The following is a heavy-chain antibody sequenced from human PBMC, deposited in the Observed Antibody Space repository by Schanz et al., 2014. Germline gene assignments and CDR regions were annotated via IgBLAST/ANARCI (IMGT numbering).Heavy chain of an antibody. D-gene: IGHD3-3*01. V-gene: IGHV3-23*04. CDR2: IVGGGGRT. Sequence: EVKLVESGGGLVQPGGSLRLSCAASGFTFSDHFMDWVRQAPGKGLEWVSSIVGGGGRTYYADSVKGRFTISRDNSKNTLDLQMNSLTAEDTAVYYCARGVRIDYWGQGTLVTVSS. CDR3: ARGVRIDY. J-gene: IGHJ4*02. CDR1: GFTFSDHF.